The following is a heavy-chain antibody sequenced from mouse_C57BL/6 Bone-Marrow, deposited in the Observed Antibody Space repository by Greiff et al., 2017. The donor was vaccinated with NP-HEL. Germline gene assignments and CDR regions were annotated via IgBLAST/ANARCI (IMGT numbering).Heavy chain of an antibody. J-gene: IGHJ3*01. CDR2: INSDGGST. CDR1: EYAFPSYD. Sequence: EVQLVESGAGLVKPGDSLKLSCESNEYAFPSYDMSWVRQTPEQSLELVAAINSDGGSTYYPDNMERQFIISRDNTKKTLYMQLSSLRSEDTALYYCARHHYEGSWLAYWGQGTLVTVSA. CDR3: ARHHYEGSWLAY. V-gene: IGHV5-2*01. D-gene: IGHD2-4*01.